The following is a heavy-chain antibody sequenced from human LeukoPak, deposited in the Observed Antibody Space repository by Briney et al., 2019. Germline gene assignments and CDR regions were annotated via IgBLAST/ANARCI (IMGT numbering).Heavy chain of an antibody. CDR1: GFTFSSYW. Sequence: GGSLRLSCAASGFTFSSYWMSWVRQAPGKGLEWVANIKEDGSVNNHVGSVKGRFTISRDNAKNSVYLQMNSLRDEDTAVYYCARDRGYGALDYWGQGTLVTVSS. CDR2: IKEDGSVN. V-gene: IGHV3-7*01. CDR3: ARDRGYGALDY. D-gene: IGHD4/OR15-4a*01. J-gene: IGHJ4*02.